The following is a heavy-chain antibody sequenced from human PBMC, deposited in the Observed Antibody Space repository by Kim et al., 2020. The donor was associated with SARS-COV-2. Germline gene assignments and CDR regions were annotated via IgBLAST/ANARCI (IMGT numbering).Heavy chain of an antibody. J-gene: IGHJ4*02. Sequence: ASVKVSCKVSGYTLTELSMHWVRQAPGKGLEWMGGFDPEDGETIYAQKFQGRVTMTEDTSTDTAYMELSSLRSEDTAVYYCATVSIAAAWAGFDYWGQGTLVTVSS. V-gene: IGHV1-24*01. D-gene: IGHD6-13*01. CDR2: FDPEDGET. CDR1: GYTLTELS. CDR3: ATVSIAAAWAGFDY.